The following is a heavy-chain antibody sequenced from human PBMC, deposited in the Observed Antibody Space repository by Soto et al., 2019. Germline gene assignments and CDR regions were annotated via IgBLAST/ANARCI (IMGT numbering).Heavy chain of an antibody. CDR2: FDPEDGET. CDR1: GYTLTELS. CDR3: ATPGLRFLEWLWNFDY. Sequence: ASVKVSCKVSGYTLTELSMHWVRQAPGKGLEWMGGFDPEDGETIYAQKFQGRVTMTEDTSTDTAYMELSSLRSEDTAVYYCATPGLRFLEWLWNFDYWGQGTLVTVS. J-gene: IGHJ4*02. D-gene: IGHD3-3*01. V-gene: IGHV1-24*01.